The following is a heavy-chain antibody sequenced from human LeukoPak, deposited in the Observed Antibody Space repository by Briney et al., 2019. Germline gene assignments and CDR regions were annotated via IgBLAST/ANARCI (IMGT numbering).Heavy chain of an antibody. J-gene: IGHJ6*04. CDR1: GFTFSDYY. D-gene: IGHD2-15*01. CDR3: ARGAASGGSSATSPSMNYYYGMDV. Sequence: GGSLRLSCAASGFTFSDYYMSWIRQAPGKGLEWVSYISSSSSYTNYADSVKARFTISRDNAKNSLYLQMNSLRAEDTAVYYCARGAASGGSSATSPSMNYYYGMDVWGKGTTVTVSS. CDR2: ISSSSSYT. V-gene: IGHV3-11*06.